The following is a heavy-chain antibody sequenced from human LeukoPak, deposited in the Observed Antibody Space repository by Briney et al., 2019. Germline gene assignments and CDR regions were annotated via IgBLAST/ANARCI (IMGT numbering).Heavy chain of an antibody. D-gene: IGHD3-9*01. V-gene: IGHV1-3*03. J-gene: IGHJ3*01. CDR3: ARDRGKYNIYAFDV. CDR1: GNTFTSYA. CDR2: INAGNGNT. Sequence: ASVKVSCKASGNTFTSYAMHWVRQAPGQRLEWMGWINAGNGNTKYSQEFQGRVTITRDTSASTAIMYLRSLRSEDMAVYYCARDRGKYNIYAFDVWGQGTMVTVSS.